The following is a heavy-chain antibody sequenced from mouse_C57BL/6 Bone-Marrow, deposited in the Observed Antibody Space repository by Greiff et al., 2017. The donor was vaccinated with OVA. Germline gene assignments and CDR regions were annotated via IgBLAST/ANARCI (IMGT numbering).Heavy chain of an antibody. CDR2: IDPSDSYT. V-gene: IGHV1-69*01. Sequence: QVQLQQPGAELVMPGASVKLSCKASGYTFTSYWMHWVKQTPGQGLEWIGAIDPSDSYTNYNQKFKGKSTLTVDKSSSTAYMQLSSLTSEDSAVYYCAREDAMDYWGQGTSVTVSS. J-gene: IGHJ4*01. CDR3: AREDAMDY. CDR1: GYTFTSYW.